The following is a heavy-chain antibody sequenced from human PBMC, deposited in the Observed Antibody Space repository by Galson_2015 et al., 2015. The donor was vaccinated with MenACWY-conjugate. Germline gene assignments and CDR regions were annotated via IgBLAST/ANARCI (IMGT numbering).Heavy chain of an antibody. Sequence: SLRLSCAASGFTFSTYWMHWVRQAPGKGLVWVSRVNSDGRSTSYADSVKGRFSISRDNAKDTLYLQMNSLRAEDTAVYYCARAYLNGPRCASAFDPWGQGILVAVSS. CDR3: ARAYLNGPRCASAFDP. J-gene: IGHJ5*02. CDR2: VNSDGRST. CDR1: GFTFSTYW. D-gene: IGHD2-8*01. V-gene: IGHV3-74*01.